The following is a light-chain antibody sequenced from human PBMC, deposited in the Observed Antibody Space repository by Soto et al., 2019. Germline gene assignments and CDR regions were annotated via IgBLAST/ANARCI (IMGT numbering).Light chain of an antibody. CDR2: WAS. Sequence: DIVMTQSPDSLAVSLGERATVNCKSSQSVLFNSNSRNYLAWYQQKPGQPPKLLIYWASTRESGVPDRFSGSGSGTDFTLTISSLQAEDGAVYYCQQYYSTPLTFGGGTKVEIK. CDR3: QQYYSTPLT. J-gene: IGKJ4*01. V-gene: IGKV4-1*01. CDR1: QSVLFNSNSRNY.